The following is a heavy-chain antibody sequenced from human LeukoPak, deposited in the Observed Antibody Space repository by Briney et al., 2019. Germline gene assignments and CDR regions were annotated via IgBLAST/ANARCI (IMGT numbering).Heavy chain of an antibody. CDR2: INPDGSTI. CDR1: GFTFSNYW. V-gene: IGHV3-74*01. CDR3: ATAGNYRFDY. D-gene: IGHD1-7*01. Sequence: GGSLRLSCAASGFTFSNYWVHWVRQAPGKGLVWVSRINPDGSTINYTDSLTGRFTTSRDNAKNTLYLQMNSLRAEDTAVYYCATAGNYRFDYWGQGTLVTVSS. J-gene: IGHJ4*02.